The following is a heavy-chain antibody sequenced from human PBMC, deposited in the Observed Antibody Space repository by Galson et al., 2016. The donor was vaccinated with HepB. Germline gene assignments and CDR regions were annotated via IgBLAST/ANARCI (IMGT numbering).Heavy chain of an antibody. CDR1: GYTFTSYW. Sequence: QSGAEVKKPGESLRLSCKASGYTFTSYWINWVRQMPGKGLEWMGRIDPSDSYTSYSPSFQGHVTIPADKSITTAYLQWSGLKASDTATYYCASRTSSAGSVYFYYGMDVWGQGTTVTVSS. CDR3: ASRTSSAGSVYFYYGMDV. V-gene: IGHV5-10-1*01. CDR2: IDPSDSYT. J-gene: IGHJ6*02. D-gene: IGHD2-2*01.